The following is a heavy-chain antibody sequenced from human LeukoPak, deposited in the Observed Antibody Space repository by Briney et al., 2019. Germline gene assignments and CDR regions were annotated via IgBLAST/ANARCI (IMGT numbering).Heavy chain of an antibody. CDR3: ARAGSNYGIYYYYMDV. CDR2: IYYSENT. D-gene: IGHD4-11*01. V-gene: IGHV4-39*01. CDR1: GGSISSSTYY. Sequence: SETLSLSCTVSGGSISSSTYYWGWIRQPPGKGLEWIGSIYYSENTYYNPSLNSRVTIFVDTSRNQFSLKLSSVTAADTAVYYCARAGSNYGIYYYYMDVWGKGTTVTVSS. J-gene: IGHJ6*03.